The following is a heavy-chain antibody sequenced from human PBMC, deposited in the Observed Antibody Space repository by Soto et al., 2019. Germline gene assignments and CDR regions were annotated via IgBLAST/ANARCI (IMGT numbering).Heavy chain of an antibody. CDR3: ARGISITGAANNWFDP. CDR2: IYSSGST. J-gene: IGHJ5*02. V-gene: IGHV4-31*03. Sequence: QVQLQESGPGLVKPSQTLSLTCTVSGGSINSGSYYWSWIRQRPGEGLEWIGYIYSSGSTYHNPSLESRVTISGDTSKNQFSLKLSFVSAADTAVYYCARGISITGAANNWFDPWGQGTLVTVSS. D-gene: IGHD3-10*01. CDR1: GGSINSGSYY.